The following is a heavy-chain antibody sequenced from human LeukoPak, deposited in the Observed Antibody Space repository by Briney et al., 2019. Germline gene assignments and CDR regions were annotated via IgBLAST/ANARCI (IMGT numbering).Heavy chain of an antibody. D-gene: IGHD6-6*01. CDR2: IYTSGST. CDR3: ARYSSSSLGAFDI. Sequence: PSETPSLTCTVSGGSISSYYWSWIRQPPGKGLEWIGCIYTSGSTNYNPSLKSRVTISVDTSKNQFSLKLSSVTAADTAVYYCARYSSSSLGAFDIWGQGTMVTVSS. J-gene: IGHJ3*02. V-gene: IGHV4-4*09. CDR1: GGSISSYY.